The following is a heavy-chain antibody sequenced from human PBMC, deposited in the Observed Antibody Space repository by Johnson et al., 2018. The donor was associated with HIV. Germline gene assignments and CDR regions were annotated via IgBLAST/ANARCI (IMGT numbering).Heavy chain of an antibody. CDR2: IGTAGDT. V-gene: IGHV3-13*01. D-gene: IGHD1-26*01. CDR1: GFTFSSYD. J-gene: IGHJ3*02. Sequence: VQLVESGGGVVQPGRSLRLSCAASGFTFSSYDMHWVRQATGKGLEWVSAIGTAGDTYYPGSVKGRFTISRDNSKNTLYLQMNSLRAEDTAVYYCARDRGWELLLGAFDIWGQGTMVTVSS. CDR3: ARDRGWELLLGAFDI.